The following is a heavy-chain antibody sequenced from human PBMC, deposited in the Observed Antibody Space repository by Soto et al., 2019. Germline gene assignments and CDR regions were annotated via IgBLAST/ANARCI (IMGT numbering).Heavy chain of an antibody. V-gene: IGHV4-34*01. J-gene: IGHJ5*02. CDR2: INHSGST. CDR1: GGSFSGYY. CDR3: ARGVCSSTSCYGHGRFVGHWFDP. Sequence: SETLSLTCAVYGGSFSGYYWSWIRQPPGKGLEWIGEINHSGSTNYNPSLKSRVTISVDTSKNQFSLKLSSVTAADTAVYYCARGVCSSTSCYGHGRFVGHWFDPWGQGTLVTVSS. D-gene: IGHD2-2*01.